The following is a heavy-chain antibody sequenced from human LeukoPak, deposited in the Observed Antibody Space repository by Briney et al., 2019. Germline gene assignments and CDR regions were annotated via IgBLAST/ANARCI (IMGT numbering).Heavy chain of an antibody. Sequence: GGSLRLSCVVSGFTFSDYYMSWVRQAPGKGLEWISYIRGTSTDIKIADSVKGRFTISRDNAQNTLYLQMNSLGAEDTAVYYCVRDNTNYNNYHGMDVWGQGTMVTVSS. CDR2: IRGTSTDI. V-gene: IGHV3-11*05. J-gene: IGHJ6*02. CDR1: GFTFSDYY. D-gene: IGHD2-8*01. CDR3: VRDNTNYNNYHGMDV.